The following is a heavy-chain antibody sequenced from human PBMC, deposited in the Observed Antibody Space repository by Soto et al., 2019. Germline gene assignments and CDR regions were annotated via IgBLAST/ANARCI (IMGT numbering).Heavy chain of an antibody. CDR3: EVTTGY. J-gene: IGHJ4*02. CDR1: GYTFTDYD. CDR2: MSPDSGNA. V-gene: IGHV1-8*01. Sequence: QVQVVQSRAEVKKPGASVRVSCKTSGYTFTDYDINWVRQSTGPGLEWMGWMSPDSGNAGYAQQFQGRVTMTRNTSISTAYMELSSLRSEDTAVYYCEVTTGYWGQGTMVTVSS. D-gene: IGHD2-21*02.